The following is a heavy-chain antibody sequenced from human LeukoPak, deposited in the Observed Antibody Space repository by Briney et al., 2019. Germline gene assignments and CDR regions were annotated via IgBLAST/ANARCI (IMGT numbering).Heavy chain of an antibody. CDR2: IYYSGST. D-gene: IGHD3-3*01. CDR1: GGSISSYY. Sequence: KPSETLSLTCTVSGGSISSYYWSWIRQPPGKGLEWLGYIYYSGSTNYNPSLKSRVTISVDTSKNQFSLRLTSVTAADTALYYCARVSDFWSGPQEAFDIWGQGTMVTVSS. J-gene: IGHJ3*02. V-gene: IGHV4-59*08. CDR3: ARVSDFWSGPQEAFDI.